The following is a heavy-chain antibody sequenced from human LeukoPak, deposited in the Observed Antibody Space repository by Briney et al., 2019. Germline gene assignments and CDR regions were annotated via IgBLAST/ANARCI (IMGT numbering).Heavy chain of an antibody. D-gene: IGHD6-13*01. J-gene: IGHJ4*02. CDR3: ARDLERLGIAAAQ. Sequence: GRSLRLSCAASRFTFSSYGMHWVRQALGKGLEWVAVIWYDGSNKYYADSVKGRFTISRDNSKNTLYLQMNSLRAEDTAVYYCARDLERLGIAAAQWGQGTLVTVSS. CDR1: RFTFSSYG. V-gene: IGHV3-33*01. CDR2: IWYDGSNK.